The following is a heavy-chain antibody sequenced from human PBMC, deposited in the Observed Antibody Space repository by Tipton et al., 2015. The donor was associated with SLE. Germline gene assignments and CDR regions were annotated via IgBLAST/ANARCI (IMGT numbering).Heavy chain of an antibody. D-gene: IGHD5/OR15-5a*01. CDR2: IYYRGTA. V-gene: IGHV4-28*01. J-gene: IGHJ3*01. Sequence: LRLSCAVSGYSISTSDSNWWGWIRQPPGKGLEWIGYIYYRGTAYYNPSLRSRVTVSVDTSKNQFSLRLNSVTAVDTAVYYCARTFYDGGDAFDVWGQGTKVSVSS. CDR3: ARTFYDGGDAFDV. CDR1: GYSISTSDSNW.